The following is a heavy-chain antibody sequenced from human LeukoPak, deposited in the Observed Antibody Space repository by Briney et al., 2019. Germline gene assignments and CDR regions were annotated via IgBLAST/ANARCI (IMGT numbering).Heavy chain of an antibody. D-gene: IGHD3-3*01. CDR3: ARDEEAAVDFWSGYYPL. V-gene: IGHV3-7*01. CDR1: GFIFSSYW. CDR2: IKRDGSER. Sequence: GGSLRLSCAASGFIFSSYWMGWVRQAPGKGLEWVANIKRDGSERYYVDSVKGRFTISRDNAQNSLYVQMNSLRDEDTGVYYCARDEEAAVDFWSGYYPLWGQGTLVTVSS. J-gene: IGHJ4*02.